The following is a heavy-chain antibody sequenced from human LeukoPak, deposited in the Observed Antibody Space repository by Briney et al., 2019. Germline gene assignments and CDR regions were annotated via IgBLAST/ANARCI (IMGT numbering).Heavy chain of an antibody. V-gene: IGHV4-34*01. CDR3: ARAAHSTDMDV. CDR2: INHSGST. CDR1: GFTVSSNY. J-gene: IGHJ6*02. D-gene: IGHD6-13*01. Sequence: GSLRLSCAASGFTVSSNYMSWVRQPPGKGLEWIGEINHSGSTNYNPSLKSRVTISVDTSKNQFSLKLSSVTAADTAVYYCARAAHSTDMDVWGQGTTVTVSS.